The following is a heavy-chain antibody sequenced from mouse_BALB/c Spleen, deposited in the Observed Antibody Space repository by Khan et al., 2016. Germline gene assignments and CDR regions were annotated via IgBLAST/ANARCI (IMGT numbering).Heavy chain of an antibody. D-gene: IGHD1-1*01. V-gene: IGHV9-3-1*01. CDR2: INTYSGES. Sequence: QIQLVQSGPELKKPGKTVKISCKASGYTFTNYGMNWVKQAPGKGLKWMVGINTYSGESAYAHDFKGRFAFSLETSANHAYLQFNNLKNEDTATSFYERSSYYYGSSRYYDGWGAGTPVTVSS. CDR3: ERSSYYYGSSRYYDG. J-gene: IGHJ1*01. CDR1: GYTFTNYG.